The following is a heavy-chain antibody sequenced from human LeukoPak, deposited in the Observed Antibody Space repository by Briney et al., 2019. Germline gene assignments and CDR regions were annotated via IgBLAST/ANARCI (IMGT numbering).Heavy chain of an antibody. CDR1: GYTFTGYY. J-gene: IGHJ2*01. D-gene: IGHD3-22*01. Sequence: ASVKVSCKASGYTFTGYYMHWVRQAPGQGLEWMGWINPNSGGTNYAQKFQGRVTMTRDTSISTAYMELSSLRSEDTAVYYCARGDYYDSSGYPSAWWYFDLWGRGTLVTVSS. V-gene: IGHV1-2*02. CDR2: INPNSGGT. CDR3: ARGDYYDSSGYPSAWWYFDL.